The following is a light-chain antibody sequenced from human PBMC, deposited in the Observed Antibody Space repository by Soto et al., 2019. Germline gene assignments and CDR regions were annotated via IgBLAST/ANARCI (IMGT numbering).Light chain of an antibody. Sequence: QSVLTQPPSVSAAPEQEVTIFCSGGSSNLGINFVSWYQQFPGGVPKLLIYENNKRPSGIPDRFSGAKSGTSATLDITGLQAGDEADYYCATWDGSLSVGVFGGGTKVTVL. CDR1: SSNLGINF. CDR3: ATWDGSLSVGV. V-gene: IGLV1-51*02. J-gene: IGLJ1*01. CDR2: ENN.